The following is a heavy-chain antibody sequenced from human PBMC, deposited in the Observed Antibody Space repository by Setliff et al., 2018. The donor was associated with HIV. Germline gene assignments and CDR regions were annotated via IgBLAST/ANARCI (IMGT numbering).Heavy chain of an antibody. CDR1: GSTFSTYD. CDR3: ARDVEHMMDV. Sequence: AASVKVSCKASGSTFSTYDINWVRQAPGQGPEWMGWMNPNSGNTGYAPKLQGRVTMTRNTSISTAYMELRSLRADDTALYYCARDVEHMMDVWGQGTTVTVSS. CDR2: MNPNSGNT. J-gene: IGHJ6*02. V-gene: IGHV1-8*01.